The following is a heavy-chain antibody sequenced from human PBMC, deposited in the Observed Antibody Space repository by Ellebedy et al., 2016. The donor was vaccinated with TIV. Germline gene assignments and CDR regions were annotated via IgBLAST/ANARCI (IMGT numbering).Heavy chain of an antibody. J-gene: IGHJ5*01. CDR2: ISPNSGVT. CDR1: GYTFTAYY. V-gene: IGHV1-2*02. D-gene: IGHD3-10*01. Sequence: ASVKVSCXASGYTFTAYYMHWVRQAPGQGLEWMGWISPNSGVTNYAQKFQGRVTMTRDTSISTAYMALSRLRSDDTAVYYCTRDLMIRGVMYWFDSWGQGTLVTVSP. CDR3: TRDLMIRGVMYWFDS.